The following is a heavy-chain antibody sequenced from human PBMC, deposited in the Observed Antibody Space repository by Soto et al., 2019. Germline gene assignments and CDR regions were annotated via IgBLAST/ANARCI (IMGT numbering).Heavy chain of an antibody. CDR3: TKDRYSSGLSGGMDV. J-gene: IGHJ6*02. Sequence: PGGSLRLSCAASGFTVSSKYMSWVRQAPGKGLEWVSVIWSAGNTYYADSVKGRFTISRDNSKNTLYLQVNSLRAEDTALYYCTKDRYSSGLSGGMDVWGQGTTVTVSS. D-gene: IGHD6-19*01. V-gene: IGHV3-66*02. CDR2: IWSAGNT. CDR1: GFTVSSKY.